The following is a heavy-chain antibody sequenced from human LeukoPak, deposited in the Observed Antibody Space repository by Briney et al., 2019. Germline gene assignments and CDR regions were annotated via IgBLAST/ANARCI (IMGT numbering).Heavy chain of an antibody. CDR2: IYSGGST. Sequence: GGSLRLSCAASGFTFSSYAMSWVRQAPGKGLEWVSVIYSGGSTYYADSVKGRFTISRDNSKNTLYLQMNSLRAEDTAVYYCARDVPYDFWSGYLNWGQGTLVTVSS. CDR1: GFTFSSYA. J-gene: IGHJ4*02. V-gene: IGHV3-66*01. D-gene: IGHD3-3*01. CDR3: ARDVPYDFWSGYLN.